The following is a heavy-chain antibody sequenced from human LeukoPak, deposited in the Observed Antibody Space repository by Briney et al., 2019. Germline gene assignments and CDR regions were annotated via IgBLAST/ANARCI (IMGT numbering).Heavy chain of an antibody. V-gene: IGHV3-23*01. CDR1: GFTFSSYA. CDR2: IDTSGFTT. J-gene: IGHJ4*02. Sequence: GGSLRLSCAASGFTFSSYAMSWVRQAPGSGLERVSVIDTSGFTTYYADSVKGRFTISRDNSKSTLYLQMNSLRAEDTAVYYCAKHYGDYRSFDYWGQGTLVTVSS. CDR3: AKHYGDYRSFDY. D-gene: IGHD4-17*01.